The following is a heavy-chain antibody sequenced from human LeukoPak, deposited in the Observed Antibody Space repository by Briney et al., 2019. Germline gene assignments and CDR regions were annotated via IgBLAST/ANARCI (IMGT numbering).Heavy chain of an antibody. Sequence: ASVKVSCKASGYTFTTYYMHWVRHAPGQGLERMGIINPSGGSTTYAQKSQGRVTMTRDTSTSTVYMELSSLRSEDTAVYYCARQSSDSSGSDAFDIWGQGTMVTVSS. J-gene: IGHJ3*02. V-gene: IGHV1-46*01. CDR2: INPSGGST. CDR3: ARQSSDSSGSDAFDI. D-gene: IGHD3-22*01. CDR1: GYTFTTYY.